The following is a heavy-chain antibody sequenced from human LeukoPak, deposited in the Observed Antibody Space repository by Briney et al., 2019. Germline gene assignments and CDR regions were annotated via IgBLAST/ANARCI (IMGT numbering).Heavy chain of an antibody. CDR1: GFTFSSYG. CDR2: IWYDGSNK. D-gene: IGHD5-24*01. V-gene: IGHV3-33*01. J-gene: IGHJ4*02. CDR3: ASFRDGYAPGIDY. Sequence: GGSLRLSCAASGFTFSSYGMHWVRQAPGKGLEWVAVIWYDGSNKYYADSVKGRFTISRDNSKDTLYLQMNSLRAEDTAVYYCASFRDGYAPGIDYWGQGTLVTVSS.